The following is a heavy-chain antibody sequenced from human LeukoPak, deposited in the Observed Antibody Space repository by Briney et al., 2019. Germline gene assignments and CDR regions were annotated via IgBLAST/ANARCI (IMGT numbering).Heavy chain of an antibody. CDR1: GFTFSSYA. Sequence: PGGSLRLSCAASGFTFSSYAMSWVRQAPGKGLEWVSAISGSGGSTYYADSVKGRFTTSRDNSKNTLYLQMNSLRAEDTAVYYCAKDRITIFGVVHTEFDYWGQGTLVTVSS. V-gene: IGHV3-23*01. D-gene: IGHD3-3*01. CDR3: AKDRITIFGVVHTEFDY. J-gene: IGHJ4*02. CDR2: ISGSGGST.